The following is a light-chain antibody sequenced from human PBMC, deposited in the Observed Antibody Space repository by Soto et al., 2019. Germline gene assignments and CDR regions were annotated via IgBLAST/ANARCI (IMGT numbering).Light chain of an antibody. J-gene: IGKJ4*01. Sequence: DIQLTQSPSFLSASVGDRVTITCRASQGISSYLAWYQQKPGKAPKLLIYAASTLQSGVPSRFSGSGFGTEFILTISSLQPEDFATYYGQQVNTYPLTFGGGTKVEI. CDR1: QGISSY. CDR3: QQVNTYPLT. V-gene: IGKV1-9*01. CDR2: AAS.